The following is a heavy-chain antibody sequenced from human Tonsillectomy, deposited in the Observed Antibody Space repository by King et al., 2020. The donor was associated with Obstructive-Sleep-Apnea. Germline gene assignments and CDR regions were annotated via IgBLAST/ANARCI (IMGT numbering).Heavy chain of an antibody. CDR1: GGSISGYY. Sequence: VQLQESGPGLVKPSETLSLTCTVSGGSISGYYWSWIRQPPGKGLEWIGYIYDSGSTNFNPSLKRRVTISEDTSKKQYSLKLSSVIAADTAVYYCARVGGSSSGWYVIDSWGQGTLVTVSS. D-gene: IGHD6-19*01. V-gene: IGHV4-59*01. CDR2: IYDSGST. J-gene: IGHJ4*02. CDR3: ARVGGSSSGWYVIDS.